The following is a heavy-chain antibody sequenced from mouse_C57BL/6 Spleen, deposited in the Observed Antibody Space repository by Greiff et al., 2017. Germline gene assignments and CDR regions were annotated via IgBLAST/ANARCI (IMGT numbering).Heavy chain of an antibody. CDR3: ARTYDYDEGGYAMDY. J-gene: IGHJ4*01. V-gene: IGHV7-3*01. CDR2: IRNKANGYTT. Sequence: EVHLVESGGGLVQPGGSLSLSCAASGFTFTDYYMSWVRQPPGKALEWLGFIRNKANGYTTEYSASVKGRFTISRDNSQSILYLQMNALRAEDSATYYCARTYDYDEGGYAMDYWGQGTSVTVSS. CDR1: GFTFTDYY. D-gene: IGHD2-4*01.